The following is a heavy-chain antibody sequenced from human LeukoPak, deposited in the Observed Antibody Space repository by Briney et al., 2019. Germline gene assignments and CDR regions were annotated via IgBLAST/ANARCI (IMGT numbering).Heavy chain of an antibody. CDR1: GFSFSNAW. D-gene: IGHD6-13*01. CDR2: IKSKPDGGTT. V-gene: IGHV3-15*01. J-gene: IGHJ4*02. CDR3: ARVEQPGY. Sequence: GGSLRLSCAASGFSFSNAWMSWVRQAPGKGLEWVGRIKSKPDGGTTDYAAPVKGRFTISRDDSKNTLYLQMNSLRAEDTAVYYCARVEQPGYWGQGTLVTVSS.